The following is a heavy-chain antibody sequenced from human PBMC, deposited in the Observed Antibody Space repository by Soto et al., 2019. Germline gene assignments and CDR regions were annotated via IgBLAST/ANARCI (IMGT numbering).Heavy chain of an antibody. V-gene: IGHV4-34*01. CDR3: ARVRDWFDP. CDR1: GGSFSGYY. CDR2: IDHSGYT. J-gene: IGHJ5*02. Sequence: SETLSLTCAVYGGSFSGYYWNWIRQPPGKGLEWIGEIDHSGYTNYNPSLKSRATISVDTSKNQFSLRLTSVTAADTAVYYCARVRDWFDPWGQGTLVTVSS.